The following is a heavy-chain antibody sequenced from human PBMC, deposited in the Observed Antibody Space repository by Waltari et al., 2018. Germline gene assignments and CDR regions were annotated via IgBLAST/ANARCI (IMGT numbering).Heavy chain of an antibody. CDR1: GFTFCNYS. CDR2: MSGTGDYT. J-gene: IGHJ4*02. CDR3: AKDQAEWLVLDGYFDS. D-gene: IGHD6-19*01. V-gene: IGHV3-23*01. Sequence: EVQLLESGGDLEQPGGSLRISCVGSGFTFCNYSMHWVRPAPGKGLECVSTMSGTGDYTYYADSVKGRFTISRDNSKNTVFLHMNNLRVEDTAIYFCAKDQAEWLVLDGYFDSWGQGTPVTVSS.